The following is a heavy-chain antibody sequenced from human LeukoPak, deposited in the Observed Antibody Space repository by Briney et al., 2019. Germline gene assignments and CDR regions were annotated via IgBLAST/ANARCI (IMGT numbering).Heavy chain of an antibody. CDR2: VRSKAYGGTT. J-gene: IGHJ4*02. CDR1: GFSFGDHA. V-gene: IGHV3-49*04. Sequence: PGGSLRLSCTASGFSFGDHAMSWVRQAPGKGLEWVGFVRSKAYGGTTEYAASVKGRFTISRDDSKSIAYLQMNSLETEDTAVYYCTRFYSESSSWALDYWGQGTLVTVSS. CDR3: TRFYSESSSWALDY. D-gene: IGHD6-13*01.